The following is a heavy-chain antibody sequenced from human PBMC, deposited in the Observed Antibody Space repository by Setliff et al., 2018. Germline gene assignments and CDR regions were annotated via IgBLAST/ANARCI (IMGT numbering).Heavy chain of an antibody. CDR3: ARRWNFGPYGSGIHDGFDM. V-gene: IGHV4-61*01. J-gene: IGHJ3*02. CDR2: IYHNGNT. D-gene: IGHD3-10*01. Sequence: SETLSLTCALSGGSISSGSYHWSWIRQPPGKGLEWIGYIYHNGNTNFNPSLKTRVTMSVDPSKNQFSLKLTSVTAADTAVYYCARRWNFGPYGSGIHDGFDMWGQGTMVTVSS. CDR1: GGSISSGSYH.